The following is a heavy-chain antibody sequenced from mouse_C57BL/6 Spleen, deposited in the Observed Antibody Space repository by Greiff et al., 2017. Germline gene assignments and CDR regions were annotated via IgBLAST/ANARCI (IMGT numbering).Heavy chain of an antibody. D-gene: IGHD1-1*02. CDR2: ISSGGDYI. V-gene: IGHV5-9-1*02. Sequence: VMLVESGEGLVKPGGSLKLSCAASGFTFSSYAMSWVRQTPEKRLEWVAYISSGGDYIYYADTVKGRFTISRDNARNTLYLQMSSLKSEDTAMYYCTRDGGNYVRFAYWGQGTLVTVSA. CDR1: GFTFSSYA. J-gene: IGHJ3*01. CDR3: TRDGGNYVRFAY.